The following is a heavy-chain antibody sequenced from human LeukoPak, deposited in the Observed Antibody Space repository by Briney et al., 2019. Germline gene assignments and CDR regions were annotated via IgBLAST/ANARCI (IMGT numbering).Heavy chain of an antibody. D-gene: IGHD1-26*01. J-gene: IGHJ4*02. Sequence: SETLSLTCTVSGGSISSTSYYWGWIRQPPGKGLQWIGIVYYNGATQYNPSLKSRVTISVDTYKNQFSLKLTSVTAADTAVYYCAREDRVGATTGSDHWGQGTLVTVPS. CDR1: GGSISSTSYY. CDR3: AREDRVGATTGSDH. CDR2: VYYNGAT. V-gene: IGHV4-39*01.